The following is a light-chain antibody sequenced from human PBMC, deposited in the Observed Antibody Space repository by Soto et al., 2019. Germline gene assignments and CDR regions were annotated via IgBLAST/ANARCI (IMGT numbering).Light chain of an antibody. J-gene: IGLJ1*01. CDR3: SSYTSSSTLLFV. CDR2: DVS. V-gene: IGLV2-14*01. Sequence: ALTQPASVSGSPGQSITISCTGTSSDVGGYNYVSWYQQHPGKAPKLMIYDVSNRPSGVSNRFSGSKSGNTASLTISGLQAEDEADYYCSSYTSSSTLLFVFGTGTKVTV. CDR1: SSDVGGYNY.